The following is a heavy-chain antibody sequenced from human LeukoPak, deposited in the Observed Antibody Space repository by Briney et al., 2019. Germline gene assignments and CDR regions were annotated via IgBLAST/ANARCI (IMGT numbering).Heavy chain of an antibody. CDR2: IWYDGSNK. D-gene: IGHD3-10*01. Sequence: GGSLRLSCAASGFTFSSYGMHWVRQAPGKGLEWVAVIWYDGSNKYYADSVKGRFTISRDNSKNTLYLQMNSLRAEDTAVYYCARGNFGSHVAFDIWGQGTMVTVSS. CDR3: ARGNFGSHVAFDI. CDR1: GFTFSSYG. V-gene: IGHV3-33*01. J-gene: IGHJ3*02.